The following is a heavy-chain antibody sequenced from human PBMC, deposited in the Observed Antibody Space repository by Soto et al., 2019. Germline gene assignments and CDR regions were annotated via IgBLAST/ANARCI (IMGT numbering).Heavy chain of an antibody. CDR3: ARVPATAIYYHYYGMDV. J-gene: IGHJ6*02. Sequence: SVKVSCKASGGTFSSYAISWVRQAPGQGLEWMGGIIPIFGTANYAQKFQGRVTITADESTSTAYMELSSLRSEDTAVYYCARVPATAIYYHYYGMDVWGQGTTVTVSS. D-gene: IGHD2-2*02. V-gene: IGHV1-69*13. CDR2: IIPIFGTA. CDR1: GGTFSSYA.